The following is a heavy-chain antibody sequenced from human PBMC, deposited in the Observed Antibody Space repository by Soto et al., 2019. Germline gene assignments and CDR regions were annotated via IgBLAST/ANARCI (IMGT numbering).Heavy chain of an antibody. CDR2: INGNTGHT. Sequence: QVQLVQSGAEVREPGASVKVSCKTSGYTFSRYGITWVRQAPGQGLEWMGWINGNTGHTIYAMNLEDRLTISTATSPTTADMESRSLTYDDTAVYYCARERKWEPLPYWGPGTLVSVSS. V-gene: IGHV1-18*01. CDR3: ARERKWEPLPY. CDR1: GYTFSRYG. J-gene: IGHJ4*02. D-gene: IGHD1-26*01.